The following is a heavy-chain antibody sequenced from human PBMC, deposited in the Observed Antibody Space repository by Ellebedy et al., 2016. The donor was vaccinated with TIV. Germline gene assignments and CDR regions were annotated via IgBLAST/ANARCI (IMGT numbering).Heavy chain of an antibody. D-gene: IGHD3-3*01. CDR2: ICFNGNT. CDR3: ARTPAWSGWFDP. Sequence: SETLSLTCTVSGGSINSGGYCWSWIRQDPGKGLEWIGHICFNGNTFYNPSLKSQLTISLDTSKNHFSLELTSVTDADTAVYYCARTPAWSGWFDPWGQGILVTVSS. CDR1: GGSINSGGYC. J-gene: IGHJ5*02. V-gene: IGHV4-31*01.